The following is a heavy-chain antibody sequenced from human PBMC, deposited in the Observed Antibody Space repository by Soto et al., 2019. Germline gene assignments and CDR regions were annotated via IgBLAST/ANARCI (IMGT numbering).Heavy chain of an antibody. D-gene: IGHD2-15*01. Sequence: GGSLRLSCAASGCTFSSYAMSWVRQAPGKGLEWVSAISGSGGSTYYADSVKGRFTISRDNSKNTLYLQMNSLRAEDTAVYYCAKVPYPHGDIVVGVAVTFLAFWGKGTLDPVS. CDR1: GCTFSSYA. V-gene: IGHV3-23*01. J-gene: IGHJ4*02. CDR2: ISGSGGST. CDR3: AKVPYPHGDIVVGVAVTFLAF.